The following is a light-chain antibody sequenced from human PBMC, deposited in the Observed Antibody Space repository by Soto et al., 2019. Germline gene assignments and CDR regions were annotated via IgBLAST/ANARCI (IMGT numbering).Light chain of an antibody. CDR3: QQYNSYSST. J-gene: IGKJ1*01. CDR1: QSISSW. CDR2: DAS. V-gene: IGKV1-5*01. Sequence: DIQMTQSPSTPSASVGDRVTITCRASQSISSWLAWYQQKPGKAPKLLIYDASSLESGVPSRFSGSGSGTEFTLTISSLQPDDFVTYYCQQYNSYSSTFGQGTKVDIK.